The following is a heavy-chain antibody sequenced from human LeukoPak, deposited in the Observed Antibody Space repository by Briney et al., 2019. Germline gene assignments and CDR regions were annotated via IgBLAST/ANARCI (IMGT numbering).Heavy chain of an antibody. D-gene: IGHD1-1*01. V-gene: IGHV3-30-3*01. CDR3: ARDSTGPIDY. J-gene: IGHJ4*02. CDR2: ISYDGSNK. CDR1: GFTFSSYA. Sequence: GGSLRLSCAASGFTFSSYAMHWVRQAPGKGLERVAVISYDGSNKYYADSVKGRFTTSRDNSKNTLYLQMNSLRAEDTAVYYCARDSTGPIDYWGQGTLVTVSS.